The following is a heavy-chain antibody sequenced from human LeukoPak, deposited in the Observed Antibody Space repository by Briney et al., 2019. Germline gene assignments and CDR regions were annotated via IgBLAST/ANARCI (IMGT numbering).Heavy chain of an antibody. CDR1: GYTFTSYH. V-gene: IGHV1-46*01. CDR2: INPSCCST. D-gene: IGHD5-18*01. J-gene: IGHJ4*02. Sequence: SVKVSCKASGYTFTSYHMHWVRQAPGQELDWMGIINPSCCSTSYAQKFRGRVTMTRDTSTSTVYMELSSLRSEDTAVYYCARDRDTAMASSFDYWGQGTLVTVSS. CDR3: ARDRDTAMASSFDY.